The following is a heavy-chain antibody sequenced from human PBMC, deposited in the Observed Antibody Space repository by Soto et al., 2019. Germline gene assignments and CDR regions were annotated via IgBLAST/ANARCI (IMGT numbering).Heavy chain of an antibody. J-gene: IGHJ4*02. D-gene: IGHD1-7*01. Sequence: SETLSLTCAVYGGSFSGYYWSWIRQPPGKGLEWIGEIDHSGSTNYNPSLKSRVTISVDTSKNQFSLKLSSVTAADTAVYYCARKPTGTTFDYWGQGTLVTVSS. CDR2: IDHSGST. V-gene: IGHV4-34*01. CDR1: GGSFSGYY. CDR3: ARKPTGTTFDY.